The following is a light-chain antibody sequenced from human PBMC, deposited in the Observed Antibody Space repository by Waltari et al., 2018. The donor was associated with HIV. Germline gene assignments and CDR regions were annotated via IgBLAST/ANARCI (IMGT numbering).Light chain of an antibody. J-gene: IGKJ3*01. V-gene: IGKV2-30*01. CDR3: IECTCSPHT. CDR2: NVS. Sequence: VVMTQCPLCLHVTRLQSASISCRSSQSLAYTDVNTYLNWFQQRPGQSPRRLIYNVSTLHSGVPDRFSGSGSGTDFTLNITRVQAEDVAVYFCIECTCSPHTFGPGTKLDI. CDR1: QSLAYTDVNTY.